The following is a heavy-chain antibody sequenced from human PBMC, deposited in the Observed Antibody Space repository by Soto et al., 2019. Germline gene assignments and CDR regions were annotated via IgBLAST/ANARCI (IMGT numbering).Heavy chain of an antibody. D-gene: IGHD6-19*01. Sequence: ASVKVSCKASGYTFTGYYMHWVRQAPGQGLEWMGWINPNSGGTNYAQKFQGWVTMTRDTSISTAYMELSRLRSDDTAVYYCASRVAVAALYYYYGMDVWGQGTTVTVSS. CDR2: INPNSGGT. CDR1: GYTFTGYY. CDR3: ASRVAVAALYYYYGMDV. V-gene: IGHV1-2*04. J-gene: IGHJ6*02.